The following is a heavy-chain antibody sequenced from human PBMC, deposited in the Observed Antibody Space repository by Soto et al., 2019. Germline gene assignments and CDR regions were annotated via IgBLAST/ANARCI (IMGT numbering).Heavy chain of an antibody. V-gene: IGHV4-31*03. Sequence: LTCTVSGGSISSGGYYWSWIRQHPGKGLEWIGYIYYSGSTYYNPSLKSRVTISVDTSKNQFSLKLSSVTAADTAVYYCARGRGYSGYDYDYWGQGTLVTVSS. CDR2: IYYSGST. J-gene: IGHJ4*02. CDR1: GGSISSGGYY. D-gene: IGHD5-12*01. CDR3: ARGRGYSGYDYDY.